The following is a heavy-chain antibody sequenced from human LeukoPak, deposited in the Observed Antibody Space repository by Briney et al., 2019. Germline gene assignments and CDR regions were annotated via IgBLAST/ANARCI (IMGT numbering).Heavy chain of an antibody. CDR1: GGSISSYY. CDR3: ARGHLLLWFGEQRENWFDP. J-gene: IGHJ5*02. D-gene: IGHD3-10*01. Sequence: SETLSLTCTVSGGSISSYYWSWIRQPAGKGLEWIGRIYTSGSTNYNPSLKSRVTMSVDTSKNRFSLKLSSVTAADTAVYYCARGHLLLWFGEQRENWFDPWGQGTLVTVSS. V-gene: IGHV4-4*07. CDR2: IYTSGST.